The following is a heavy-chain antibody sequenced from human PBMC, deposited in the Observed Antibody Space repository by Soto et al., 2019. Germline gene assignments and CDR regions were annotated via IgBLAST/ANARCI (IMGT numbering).Heavy chain of an antibody. CDR3: AKGAGGGYFDY. CDR1: GFTFSSYA. V-gene: IGHV3-23*01. Sequence: PVGSLRLSCTASGFTFSSYAMSWVRQAPGKGLEWVSTVSGSGGSTYYADSVKGRFTISRDNSKNTLYLQMNSLTTEDTAVCYCAKGAGGGYFDYWGQGTLVTVSS. CDR2: VSGSGGST. D-gene: IGHD3-16*01. J-gene: IGHJ4*02.